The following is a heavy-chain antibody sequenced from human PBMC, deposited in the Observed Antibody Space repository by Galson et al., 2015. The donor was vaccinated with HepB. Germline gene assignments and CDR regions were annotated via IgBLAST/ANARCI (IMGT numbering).Heavy chain of an antibody. V-gene: IGHV3-30*04. CDR1: GFTFSSYA. Sequence: SLRLSCAASGFTFSSYAMHWVRQAPGKGLEWVAVISYDGSNKYYADSVKGRFTISRDNSKNTLYLQMNSLRAEDTAVYYCARAGVGALDYWGQGTLVTVSS. J-gene: IGHJ4*02. D-gene: IGHD1-26*01. CDR2: ISYDGSNK. CDR3: ARAGVGALDY.